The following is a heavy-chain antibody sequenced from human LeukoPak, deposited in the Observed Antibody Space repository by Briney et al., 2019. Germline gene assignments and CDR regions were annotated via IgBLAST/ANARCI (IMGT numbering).Heavy chain of an antibody. J-gene: IGHJ4*02. CDR2: VSAYNSNT. V-gene: IGHV1-18*01. D-gene: IGHD6-25*01. CDR1: GYTFTSYG. Sequence: ASVKVSCKASGYTFTSYGISWVRQAPGQGLEWMGWVSAYNSNTNYAQKFQGRVTMTTDTPTSTVYMELRSLRSDDTAVYYCGRHDGGSGWPWLGIDYWGQGTLVTVSS. CDR3: GRHDGGSGWPWLGIDY.